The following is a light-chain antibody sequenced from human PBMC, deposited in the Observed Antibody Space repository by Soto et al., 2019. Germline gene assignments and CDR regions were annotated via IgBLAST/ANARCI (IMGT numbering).Light chain of an antibody. CDR3: SSYGASSTL. V-gene: IGLV2-14*03. Sequence: QSVLTQPASLSGSPGQSITISCTGTSGDIGSYNYVSWYQQHPGKAPKLMTFDVSYRPSGISDRFSGSKSGNTASLTISGLQPEDEADYYCSSYGASSTLFGGGTKLTVL. CDR2: DVS. CDR1: SGDIGSYNY. J-gene: IGLJ3*02.